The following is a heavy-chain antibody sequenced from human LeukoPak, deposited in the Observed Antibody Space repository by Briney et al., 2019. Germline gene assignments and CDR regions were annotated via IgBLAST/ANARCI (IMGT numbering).Heavy chain of an antibody. CDR2: IYPGDSDT. Sequence: GESLRISCKGSGYSFTSYWIGWVRQMPGKGLEWMGIIYPGDSDTRYSPSFQGQVTISADKSISTAYLQWSSLKASDTAMYYCASPPFGYSNYVGYWGQGTLVTASS. J-gene: IGHJ4*02. CDR3: ASPPFGYSNYVGY. V-gene: IGHV5-51*01. D-gene: IGHD4-11*01. CDR1: GYSFTSYW.